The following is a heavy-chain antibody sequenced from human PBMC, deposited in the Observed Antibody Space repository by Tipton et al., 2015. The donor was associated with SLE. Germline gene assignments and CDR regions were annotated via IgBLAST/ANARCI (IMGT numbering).Heavy chain of an antibody. J-gene: IGHJ6*02. CDR1: GGSISSYY. Sequence: TLSLTCTVSGGSISSYYWSWIRQPAGKGLEWIGRIYTSGSTNYNPSLKSRVTMSVDTSKNQFSLKLSSVTAADTAVYYCARDLKDEGIAVAGTKGMDVWGQGTTVTVSS. CDR3: ARDLKDEGIAVAGTKGMDV. D-gene: IGHD6-19*01. CDR2: IYTSGST. V-gene: IGHV4-4*07.